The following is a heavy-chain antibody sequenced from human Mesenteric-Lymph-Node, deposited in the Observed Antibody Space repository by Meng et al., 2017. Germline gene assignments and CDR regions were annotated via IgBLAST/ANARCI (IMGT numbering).Heavy chain of an antibody. CDR3: ARPPVTATPYYFDY. D-gene: IGHD2-21*02. Sequence: GGSLRLSCKGSGYRFSNYWIGWVRQMPGKGLEWMGIIYPGDSDTRYSPSFQGQVTISADESLSTAYLQWSSLKASDTAMYYCARPPVTATPYYFDYWGQGTLVTVSS. CDR1: GYRFSNYW. CDR2: IYPGDSDT. J-gene: IGHJ4*02. V-gene: IGHV5-51*01.